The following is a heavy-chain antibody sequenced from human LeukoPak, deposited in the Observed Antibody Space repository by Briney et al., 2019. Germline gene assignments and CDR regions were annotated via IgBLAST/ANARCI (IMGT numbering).Heavy chain of an antibody. CDR1: GFTFSTYA. CDR3: ARDQGDAFTCDF. J-gene: IGHJ4*02. Sequence: GGSLRLSCAASGFTFSTYAMNWVRQAPGKGLEWVSGINGGGGSTYYADSVKGRFTISRDNSKNTLYLQMDSLRAEDTALYYCARDQGDAFTCDFWGQGTLVTVSS. D-gene: IGHD2-2*01. V-gene: IGHV3-23*01. CDR2: INGGGGST.